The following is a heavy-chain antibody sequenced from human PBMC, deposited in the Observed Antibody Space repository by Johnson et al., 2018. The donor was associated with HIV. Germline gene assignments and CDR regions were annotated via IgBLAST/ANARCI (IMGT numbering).Heavy chain of an antibody. CDR2: ISFAGTNK. D-gene: IGHD2-15*01. Sequence: QVQLVESGGGVVQPGRSLRLSCAASGFTFSSYGMAWVRQAPGKGLEWVTAISFAGTNKYYAASLKGQFTISRDNSKNTLYLQMNSLRAEDTAVYYCATRYYHPYSKEIAAFDIWGQGTMVTVSS. CDR3: ATRYYHPYSKEIAAFDI. J-gene: IGHJ3*02. CDR1: GFTFSSYG. V-gene: IGHV3-30*03.